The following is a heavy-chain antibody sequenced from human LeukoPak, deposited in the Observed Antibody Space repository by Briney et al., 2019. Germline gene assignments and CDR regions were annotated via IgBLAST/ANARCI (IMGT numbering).Heavy chain of an antibody. CDR2: IYYSGSA. V-gene: IGHV4-39*01. Sequence: SETLSLTCTVSGGSISSGAYYWGWIRQPPGKGLEWIGNIYYSGSAHYNPSLKSRATISVDTSKNQLSLKLSSVTAADTAVYYCARTINYFDSSGYYYWGQGTLVTVSS. J-gene: IGHJ4*02. D-gene: IGHD3-22*01. CDR1: GGSISSGAYY. CDR3: ARTINYFDSSGYYY.